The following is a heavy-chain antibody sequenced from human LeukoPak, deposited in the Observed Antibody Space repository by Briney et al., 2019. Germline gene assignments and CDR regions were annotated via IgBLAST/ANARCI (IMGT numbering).Heavy chain of an antibody. J-gene: IGHJ4*02. Sequence: GGSLRLSCAASGFTFSSYSMNWVRQAPGKGLEWVPSISSSSSYVYYADSVKGRFTISRDNAKNSLYLQMDSLRAEDTAVYYCARENYPFDYWGQGTLVTVSS. CDR3: ARENYPFDY. CDR1: GFTFSSYS. V-gene: IGHV3-21*01. CDR2: ISSSSSYV. D-gene: IGHD1-7*01.